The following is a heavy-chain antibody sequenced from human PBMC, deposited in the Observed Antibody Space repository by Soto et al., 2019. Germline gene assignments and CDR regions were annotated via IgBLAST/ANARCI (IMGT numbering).Heavy chain of an antibody. CDR2: ISGGGNVN. Sequence: EVQLVESGGGLLQTGGSLRLSRAASGFSFSSYTMNWVRKAPGKGLEWISYISGGGNVNSNATSVKGRFSISSDNAEKLLYLQMHSLRDEDTAVYYCARDLHWAVDYWGQGTLVTVSS. V-gene: IGHV3-48*02. J-gene: IGHJ4*02. CDR3: ARDLHWAVDY. CDR1: GFSFSSYT. D-gene: IGHD7-27*01.